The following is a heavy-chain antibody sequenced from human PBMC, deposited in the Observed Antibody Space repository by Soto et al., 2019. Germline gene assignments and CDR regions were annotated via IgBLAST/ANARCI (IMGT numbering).Heavy chain of an antibody. CDR1: GYTFTRYY. D-gene: IGHD3-22*01. CDR2: INPSSGTT. CDR3: ARDVQTDSTADGRMDAMDV. J-gene: IGHJ6*02. V-gene: IGHV1-46*01. Sequence: QVQLVQSGAEVKKPGASVKVSCKASGYTFTRYYVHWVRQAPGQGLEWMGVINPSSGTTNYAQKFRGRVTMTRDTSTSTLYMELSSLRSEGTAVYYCARDVQTDSTADGRMDAMDVWGQGTTVIVSS.